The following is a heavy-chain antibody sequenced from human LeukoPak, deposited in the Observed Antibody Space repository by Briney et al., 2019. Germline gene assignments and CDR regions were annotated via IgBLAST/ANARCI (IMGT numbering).Heavy chain of an antibody. Sequence: GASVKVSCKASGYTFSDYYMHWVRQPPGQGLEWMGWIHPNSGDTNYAQKFQGRVTMTRDTSISTAYMELSRLRSDDTAVYYCARGNYYYDSSGYYYPDYWGQGTLVTVSS. V-gene: IGHV1-2*02. D-gene: IGHD3-22*01. J-gene: IGHJ4*02. CDR1: GYTFSDYY. CDR2: IHPNSGDT. CDR3: ARGNYYYDSSGYYYPDY.